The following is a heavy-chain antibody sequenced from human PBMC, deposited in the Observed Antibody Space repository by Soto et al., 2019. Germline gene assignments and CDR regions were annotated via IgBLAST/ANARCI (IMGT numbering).Heavy chain of an antibody. CDR2: IYFTGTT. J-gene: IGHJ4*02. Sequence: SETLSLTCDVSGYAISSGFYWAWIRQPPGKRLEWIGNIYFTGTTSYNPSLKSRVTMSVDTSKNQFSLRLSSVTAADTAVFYCARVRRIGMSGSPGDSWGQGTQVTVSS. CDR1: GYAISSGFY. V-gene: IGHV4-38-2*01. D-gene: IGHD3-10*01. CDR3: ARVRRIGMSGSPGDS.